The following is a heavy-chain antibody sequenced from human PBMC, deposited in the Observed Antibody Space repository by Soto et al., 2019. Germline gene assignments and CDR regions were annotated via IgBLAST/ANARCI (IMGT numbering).Heavy chain of an antibody. CDR3: ARARMYSSSSGDFDY. Sequence: GASVKVSCKASGYTFTGYYMHLVRQAPGQGLEWMGWINPNSGGTNYAQKFQGWVTMTRDTSISTAYMELSRLRSDDTAVYYCARARMYSSSSGDFDYWGQGTLVTVSS. V-gene: IGHV1-2*04. D-gene: IGHD6-6*01. CDR2: INPNSGGT. J-gene: IGHJ4*02. CDR1: GYTFTGYY.